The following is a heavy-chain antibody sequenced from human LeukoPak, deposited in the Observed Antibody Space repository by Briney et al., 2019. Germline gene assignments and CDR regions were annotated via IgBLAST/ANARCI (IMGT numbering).Heavy chain of an antibody. Sequence: SVKVSCKAFGGTFSSYAISWVRQAPGQGLEWMGRIIPILGIANYAQKFQGRVTITADKSTSTAYMELSSLRSEDTAVYYCARDGELSTSPDYWGQGTLVTVSS. J-gene: IGHJ4*02. CDR3: ARDGELSTSPDY. V-gene: IGHV1-69*04. CDR1: GGTFSSYA. D-gene: IGHD1-7*01. CDR2: IIPILGIA.